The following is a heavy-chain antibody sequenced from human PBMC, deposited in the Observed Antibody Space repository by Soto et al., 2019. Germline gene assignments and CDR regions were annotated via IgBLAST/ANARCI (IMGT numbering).Heavy chain of an antibody. D-gene: IGHD3-10*01. CDR1: GYTFTSYG. CDR2: ISAYNGNT. Sequence: ASVKVSCKASGYTFTSYGISWVRQAPGQGLEWMGWISAYNGNTNYAQKLQGRVTITRDTSASTAYMELSSLRSEDTAVYYCARATKRFGESSNWFDPWGQGTLVTVSS. J-gene: IGHJ5*02. V-gene: IGHV1-18*01. CDR3: ARATKRFGESSNWFDP.